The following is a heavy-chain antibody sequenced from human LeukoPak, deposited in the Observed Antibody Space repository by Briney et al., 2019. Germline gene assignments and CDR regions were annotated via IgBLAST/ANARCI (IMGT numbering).Heavy chain of an antibody. V-gene: IGHV3-49*04. J-gene: IGHJ5*02. CDR1: GFTFGDYA. CDR2: IRSKAYGGTT. CDR3: TRAWGLLWSWTNLRFDP. Sequence: PGGSLRLSCAASGFTFGDYAMSWVRQAPGKGLEWVGFIRSKAYGGTTEYAASVKGRFTISRDDSKSIAYLQMNSLKTEDTAVYYCTRAWGLLWSWTNLRFDPWGQGTLVTVSS. D-gene: IGHD3-10*01.